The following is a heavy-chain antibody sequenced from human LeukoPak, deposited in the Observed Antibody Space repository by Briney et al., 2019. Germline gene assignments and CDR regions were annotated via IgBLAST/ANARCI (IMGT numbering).Heavy chain of an antibody. Sequence: ASVKVSCKASGYTFTSYYMHWVRQALGKGLEGLGIINPSGGSTSYAQKFQGGLSMTRDMSTSTVYMDLNNLRVEDTAIYYCAKASWVSDADAVLWGQGTLVTVSS. D-gene: IGHD3-16*01. CDR2: INPSGGST. J-gene: IGHJ4*02. CDR1: GYTFTSYY. V-gene: IGHV1-46*01. CDR3: AKASWVSDADAVL.